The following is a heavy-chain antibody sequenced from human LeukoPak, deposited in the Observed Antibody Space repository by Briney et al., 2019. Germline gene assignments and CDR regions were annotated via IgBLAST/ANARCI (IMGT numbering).Heavy chain of an antibody. Sequence: ASVKVSCKASGGTFSSYAISWVRQAPGQGLEWMGGIIPIFGTANYAQKFQGRVTITADESTSTAYMELSSLRSEDTAVYYCASPSGGGVGATSDYWGQGTLVTVSS. J-gene: IGHJ4*02. CDR3: ASPSGGGVGATSDY. D-gene: IGHD1-26*01. CDR2: IIPIFGTA. CDR1: GGTFSSYA. V-gene: IGHV1-69*01.